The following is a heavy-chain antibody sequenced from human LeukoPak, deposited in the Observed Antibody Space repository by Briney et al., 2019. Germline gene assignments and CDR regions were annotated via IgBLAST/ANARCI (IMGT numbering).Heavy chain of an antibody. CDR2: ICGSSVTT. J-gene: IGHJ6*02. CDR1: GFSFSSYT. V-gene: IGHV3-23*01. D-gene: IGHD3-9*01. Sequence: PGGSLRLSCAASGFSFSSYTMSWVRQAPGKGLEWVSTICGSSVTTYYADSVKGRFTISRDNSKNTLYLQMNSLRAEDTAVYYCAKTLRYFDWLPDYYYYGMDVWGQGTTVTVSS. CDR3: AKTLRYFDWLPDYYYYGMDV.